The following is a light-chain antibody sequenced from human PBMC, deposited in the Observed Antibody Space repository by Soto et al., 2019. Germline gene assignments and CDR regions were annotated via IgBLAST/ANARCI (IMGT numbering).Light chain of an antibody. J-gene: IGLJ2*01. V-gene: IGLV2-14*01. CDR2: EVS. Sequence: QSALTQPASVSGSPGQSITISCTGTSSDVGGYNYVSWYQQYPGKAPKLIIYEVSNRPSGVSNRFSGSKSGNTAFLTISGLQAEDEADYYCSSYTISSTLVFGGGTKLTVL. CDR1: SSDVGGYNY. CDR3: SSYTISSTLV.